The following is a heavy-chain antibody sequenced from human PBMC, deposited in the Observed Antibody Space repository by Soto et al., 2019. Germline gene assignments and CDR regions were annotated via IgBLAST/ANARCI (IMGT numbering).Heavy chain of an antibody. CDR1: GFTFTNYV. J-gene: IGHJ4*02. CDR3: AKDFYRDAYTTGFFDY. D-gene: IGHD4-4*01. V-gene: IGHV3-23*01. CDR2: ISGSGTIT. Sequence: QPGGSLRLSCAASGFTFTNYVMTWVRQAPGKGLEWVSSISGSGTITYYADSVKGRFTISRDNSKNTLSLQMNSLRAEDTAVYYCAKDFYRDAYTTGFFDYWGQGTLVTVSS.